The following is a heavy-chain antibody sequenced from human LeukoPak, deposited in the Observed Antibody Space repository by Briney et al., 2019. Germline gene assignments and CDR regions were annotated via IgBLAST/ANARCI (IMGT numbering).Heavy chain of an antibody. J-gene: IGHJ6*03. D-gene: IGHD2-2*02. CDR1: GGSISSGDYY. CDR2: IYYSGST. V-gene: IGHV4-30-4*08. Sequence: SETLSLTCTVSGGSISSGDYYWSWIRQPPGKGLEWIGYIYYSGSTYYNPSLKSRVTISVDTSKNQFSLKLSSVTAADTAVYYCARVRHCSSTSCYTYYYYMDVWGKGTTVTVSS. CDR3: ARVRHCSSTSCYTYYYYMDV.